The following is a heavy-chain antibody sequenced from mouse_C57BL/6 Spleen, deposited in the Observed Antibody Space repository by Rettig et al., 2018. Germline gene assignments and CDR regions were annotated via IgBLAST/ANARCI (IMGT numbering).Heavy chain of an antibody. J-gene: IGHJ2*01. D-gene: IGHD1-1*01. Sequence: WIRHFPGNKLEWMGYISYSGSTNYNPSLKSRISITHDTSKNHFFLKLNSVTTEDTATYYCARGGYYGSSYFDYWGQGTTLTVSS. V-gene: IGHV3-1*01. CDR3: ARGGYYGSSYFDY. CDR2: ISYSGST.